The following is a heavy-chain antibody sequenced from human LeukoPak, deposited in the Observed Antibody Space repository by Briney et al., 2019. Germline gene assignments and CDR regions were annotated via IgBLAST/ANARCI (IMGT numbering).Heavy chain of an antibody. CDR3: ARERVTGTSYYYYYGMDV. D-gene: IGHD6-19*01. Sequence: PGGSLRLSCAASGFTFSSYAMRWVRQASGKGLEWVAVIWHDGSNKYYAASVKGRFTVSRDNSKNTLYLQINSLRAEDTAVYYCARERVTGTSYYYYYGMDVWGQGTTVTVSS. V-gene: IGHV3-33*01. J-gene: IGHJ6*02. CDR2: IWHDGSNK. CDR1: GFTFSSYA.